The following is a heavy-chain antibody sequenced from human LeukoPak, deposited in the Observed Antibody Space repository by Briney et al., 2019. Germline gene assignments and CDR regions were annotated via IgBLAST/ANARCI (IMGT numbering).Heavy chain of an antibody. CDR3: ASLSAYDTVDY. V-gene: IGHV3-74*01. Sequence: GGSLRLSCAASGFIFSGQWMHWARQPPGEGLVWVSRINSDGSSRSYADSVKGRFTISRDNAKNTLYLQMNSLRAEDTALYYCASLSAYDTVDYWGQGTLVTVSS. CDR2: INSDGSSR. CDR1: GFIFSGQW. D-gene: IGHD3-22*01. J-gene: IGHJ4*02.